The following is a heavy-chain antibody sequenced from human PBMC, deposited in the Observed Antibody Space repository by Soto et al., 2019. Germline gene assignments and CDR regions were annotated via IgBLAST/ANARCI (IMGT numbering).Heavy chain of an antibody. D-gene: IGHD6-13*01. Sequence: QEQLVESGGGVVQHGRSLRLSCVASGFTFRSYGMHWVREAPGKGLEWVAVMSDDESKKYYADSVKGRFTISRDNSKNTLFLQMDTLISEDTAVYYCARTAGGRVRGALDIWGQGTMVTVSS. CDR1: GFTFRSYG. CDR2: MSDDESKK. J-gene: IGHJ3*02. CDR3: ARTAGGRVRGALDI. V-gene: IGHV3-30-3*01.